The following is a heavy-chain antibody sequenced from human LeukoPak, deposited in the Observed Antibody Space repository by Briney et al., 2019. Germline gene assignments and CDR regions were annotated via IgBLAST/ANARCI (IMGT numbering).Heavy chain of an antibody. CDR2: ISSSGDTI. J-gene: IGHJ1*01. D-gene: IGHD5-12*01. Sequence: GGSLRLSCAASGFTFSSYEMNWVRQAPGKGPQWVSYISSSGDTIYYADSVKGRFTTSRDNAKNSLYLQMNSLRAEDTAVYYCARDVGKSGYGDYWGQGTLVTVSS. CDR3: ARDVGKSGYGDY. CDR1: GFTFSSYE. V-gene: IGHV3-48*03.